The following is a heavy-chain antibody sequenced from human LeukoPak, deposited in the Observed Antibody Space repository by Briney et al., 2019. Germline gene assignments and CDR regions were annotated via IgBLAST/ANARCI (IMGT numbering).Heavy chain of an antibody. CDR3: ARRPVATTDRYFDY. CDR1: GFTFSDYW. V-gene: IGHV3-74*01. Sequence: GGSLRLSCAASGFTFSDYWMHWVRQAPGKGLVWVSRVNRDGSSTSYADSVKGRFTISRDNSKNTLYLQMNSLRADDTAVYYCARRPVATTDRYFDYWGQGTLVTVSS. J-gene: IGHJ4*02. CDR2: VNRDGSST. D-gene: IGHD5-12*01.